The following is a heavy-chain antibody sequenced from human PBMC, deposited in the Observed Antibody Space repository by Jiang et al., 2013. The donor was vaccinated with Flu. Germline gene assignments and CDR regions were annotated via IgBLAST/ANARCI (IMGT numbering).Heavy chain of an antibody. J-gene: IGHJ5*02. CDR2: IYYSGST. CDR3: ARHEGYDSSGYYFWFDP. Sequence: GSGLVKPSETLSLTCTVSGGSISSSSYYWGWIRQPPGKGLEWIGSIYYSGSTYYNPSLKSRVTISVDTSKNQFSLKLSSVTAADTAVYYCARHEGYDSSGYYFWFDPWGQGTLVTVSS. CDR1: GGSISSSSYY. D-gene: IGHD3-22*01. V-gene: IGHV4-39*01.